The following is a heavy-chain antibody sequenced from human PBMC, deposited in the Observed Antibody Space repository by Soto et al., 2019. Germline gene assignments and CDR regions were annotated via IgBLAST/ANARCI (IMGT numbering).Heavy chain of an antibody. V-gene: IGHV3-74*01. Sequence: AGGDRRDPSGGSGVTLRQFSNHVCRLRLGKGVVWVSRIRYDGSASTYADAGKGRFAISRDNAKNTLYLQMNSLRAEDTAVYYCVSDLHLCLHDYPGQRTLVPVSS. J-gene: IGHJ4*02. CDR2: IRYDGSAS. CDR1: GVTLRQFS. D-gene: IGHD5-18*01. CDR3: VSDLHLCLHDY.